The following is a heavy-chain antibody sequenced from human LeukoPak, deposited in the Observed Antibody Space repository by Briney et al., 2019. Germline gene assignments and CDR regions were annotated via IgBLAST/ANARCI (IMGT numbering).Heavy chain of an antibody. CDR1: GDSVTSSSYH. J-gene: IGHJ5*02. CDR3: ARGRYYGSGSYRWFDP. CDR2: VYYSGNT. Sequence: PSETLSLTCSVSGDSVTSSSYHWGWIRQPPGEGLEWIGTVYYSGNTYYNPSLKSRVTISVDMSKKQFFLKLSSVTAADTAVYYCARGRYYGSGSYRWFDPWGQGTLVTVSS. D-gene: IGHD3-10*01. V-gene: IGHV4-39*07.